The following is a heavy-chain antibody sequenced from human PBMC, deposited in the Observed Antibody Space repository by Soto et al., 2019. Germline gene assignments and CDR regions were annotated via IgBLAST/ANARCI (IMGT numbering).Heavy chain of an antibody. D-gene: IGHD2-2*02. CDR2: IDPSDSYT. J-gene: IGHJ6*02. CDR1: GYSFTSYW. CDR3: ARELVPAAIAGMDV. Sequence: PGESLKISFKGSGYSFTSYWISWVRQMPGKGLEWMGRIDPSDSYTNYSPSFQGHVTISADKSISTAYLQWSSLKASDNAVYYCARELVPAAIAGMDVWGQGTTVTVSS. V-gene: IGHV5-10-1*01.